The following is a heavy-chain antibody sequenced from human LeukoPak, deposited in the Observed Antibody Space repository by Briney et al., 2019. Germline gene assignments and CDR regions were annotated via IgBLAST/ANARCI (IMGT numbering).Heavy chain of an antibody. Sequence: SETLSLTCAVYGGSFSGYYWSWIRQPPGKGLEWIGEINHSGSTNYNPSLKSRVTISVDTSKNQFSLKLSSVTAADTAVYYCARDVQTDYDILTGYSPFFWFDPWGQGTLVTVSS. J-gene: IGHJ5*02. CDR3: ARDVQTDYDILTGYSPFFWFDP. D-gene: IGHD3-9*01. CDR1: GGSFSGYY. V-gene: IGHV4-34*01. CDR2: INHSGST.